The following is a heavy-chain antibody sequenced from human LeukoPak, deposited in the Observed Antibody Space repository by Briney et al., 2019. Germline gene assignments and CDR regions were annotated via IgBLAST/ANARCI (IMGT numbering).Heavy chain of an antibody. CDR1: GGTFSSYA. D-gene: IGHD1-26*01. J-gene: IGHJ4*02. CDR2: IIPIFGTA. V-gene: IGHV1-69*13. CDR3: ARDQSARGNRRIVGATNSDY. Sequence: SVKVSCKASGGTFSSYAISWVRQAPGQGLEWMGGIIPIFGTANYAQKFQGRVTITADESTSTAYMELSSLRSGDTAVYYCARDQSARGNRRIVGATNSDYWGQGTLVTVSS.